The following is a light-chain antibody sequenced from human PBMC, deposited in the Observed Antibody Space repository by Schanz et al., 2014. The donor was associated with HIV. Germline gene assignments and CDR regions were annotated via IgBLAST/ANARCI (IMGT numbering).Light chain of an antibody. CDR1: SSDIGGYNF. CDR2: DVS. Sequence: QSALTQPASVSGSPGQSITISCTGTSSDIGGYNFVSWYQQHPGKAPKLLIYDVSNRPSGVSDRFSGSKSDNTASLTISGLQAEDEADYYCSSYTSTNTLEVFGGGTQLTVL. CDR3: SSYTSTNTLEV. J-gene: IGLJ3*02. V-gene: IGLV2-14*03.